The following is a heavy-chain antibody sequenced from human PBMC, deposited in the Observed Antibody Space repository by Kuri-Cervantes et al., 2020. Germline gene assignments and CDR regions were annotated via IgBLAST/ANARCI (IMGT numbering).Heavy chain of an antibody. D-gene: IGHD3-16*02. V-gene: IGHV4-31*03. Sequence: LRLSCTVSGGSISSGGYYWSWIRQHPGKGLEWIGYIYYSGSTYYNPSLKSRVTISVDTSKNQFSLKLSSVTAADTAVYYCARDRWDYIWGSYRYEGHDAFDIWGQGTMVTVSS. J-gene: IGHJ3*02. CDR2: IYYSGST. CDR3: ARDRWDYIWGSYRYEGHDAFDI. CDR1: GGSISSGGYY.